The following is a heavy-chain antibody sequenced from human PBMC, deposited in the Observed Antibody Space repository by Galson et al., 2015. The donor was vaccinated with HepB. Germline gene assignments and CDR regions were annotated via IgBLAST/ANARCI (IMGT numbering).Heavy chain of an antibody. J-gene: IGHJ4*02. V-gene: IGHV3-7*03. Sequence: SLRLSCAASGFTFSSFWMSWVRQAPGEGLEWVANIKQGGSEKYYVDSVKGRFTISRDNAKNSLYLQMNSLRAEDTAVYFCARYDGEGIGWNEYYFDYWGQGTRVTVSS. D-gene: IGHD1-1*01. CDR1: GFTFSSFW. CDR3: ARYDGEGIGWNEYYFDY. CDR2: IKQGGSEK.